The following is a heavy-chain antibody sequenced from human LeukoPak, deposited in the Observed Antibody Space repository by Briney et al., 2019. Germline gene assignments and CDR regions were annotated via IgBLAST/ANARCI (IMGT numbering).Heavy chain of an antibody. Sequence: ASVKVSCKASGYTFTSYGISWVRQAPGQGLEWMGWISGYNGNTNYAQKFQGRVTITRDTSISTVYMELSSLRSEDTAVYYCARGRKSGGYFYYMDVWGKGTTVTVSS. CDR2: ISGYNGNT. CDR1: GYTFTSYG. V-gene: IGHV1-18*01. D-gene: IGHD1-14*01. CDR3: ARGRKSGGYFYYMDV. J-gene: IGHJ6*03.